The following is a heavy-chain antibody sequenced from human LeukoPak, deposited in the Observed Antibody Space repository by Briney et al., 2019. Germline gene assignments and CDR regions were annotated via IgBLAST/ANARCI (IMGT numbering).Heavy chain of an antibody. CDR2: IRYDGSNK. CDR1: GFTFSSYG. CDR3: ARDLYDSSGYYVDAFDI. D-gene: IGHD3-22*01. Sequence: GGSLRLSCAASGFTFSSYGMNWVRQAPGKGLEWVAFIRYDGSNKYYADSVKGRFTFSRDNSENTLYLQMNSLRAEDTAVYYCARDLYDSSGYYVDAFDIWGQGTMVTVSS. J-gene: IGHJ3*02. V-gene: IGHV3-30*02.